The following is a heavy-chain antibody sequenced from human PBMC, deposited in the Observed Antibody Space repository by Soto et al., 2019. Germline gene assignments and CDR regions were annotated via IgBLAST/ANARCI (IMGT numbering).Heavy chain of an antibody. CDR1: GYTFTGYY. CDR3: AGAPNSSGWYDY. D-gene: IGHD6-19*01. Sequence: ASVKVSCKASGYTFTGYYMHWVRQAPGQGLEWMGWINPNSGGTNYAQKFQGWVTMTRDTSISTAYMELSRLRSDDTAVYYCAGAPNSSGWYDYWGQGTLVTVSS. CDR2: INPNSGGT. J-gene: IGHJ4*02. V-gene: IGHV1-2*04.